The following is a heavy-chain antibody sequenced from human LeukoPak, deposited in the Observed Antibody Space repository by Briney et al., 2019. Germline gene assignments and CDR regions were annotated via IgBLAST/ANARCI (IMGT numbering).Heavy chain of an antibody. J-gene: IGHJ4*02. CDR1: GFTFSSYS. D-gene: IGHD2-15*01. Sequence: GGSLRLSCAASGFTFSSYSMNWVRQAPGKGLEWVSYISSSSSTIYYADSVKGRFTISRDNAKNSLYLQMNSLRAEDTAVYYCARDRELGSYCSGGSCYGVPDDYWGQGTLVTASS. CDR2: ISSSSSTI. CDR3: ARDRELGSYCSGGSCYGVPDDY. V-gene: IGHV3-48*01.